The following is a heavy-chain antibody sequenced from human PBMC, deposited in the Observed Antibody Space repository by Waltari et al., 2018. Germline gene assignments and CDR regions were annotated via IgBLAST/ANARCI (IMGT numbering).Heavy chain of an antibody. J-gene: IGHJ5*02. V-gene: IGHV1-69*01. CDR3: ARDSVGAGGWFDP. CDR1: GGTFSSYA. CDR2: ISPIVGTA. Sequence: QVQLVQSGAEVKKPGSSVKVSCKASGGTFSSYAISWVRQAPGQWLEWMGGISPIVGTANYAQKCPGRVTSTAEGSTSTAYMGLSSLRSEETAVYYCARDSVGAGGWFDPWGQGTLVTVSS. D-gene: IGHD1-26*01.